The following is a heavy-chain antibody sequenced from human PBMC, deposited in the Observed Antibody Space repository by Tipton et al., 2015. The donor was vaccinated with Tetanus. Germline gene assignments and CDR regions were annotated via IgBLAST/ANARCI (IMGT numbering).Heavy chain of an antibody. CDR2: IYSSGTT. CDR3: ARSYYDLLTGNYIPYCFDY. CDR1: GDSISSGGYY. Sequence: TLSLTCSVSGDSISSGGYYWSWIRQHPGKGLEWIGYIYSSGTTNYNPSLRSRVTMSVDTSKNQFSRELTSVTAADTAVYYCARSYYDLLTGNYIPYCFDYWGRGSLVTVSS. V-gene: IGHV4-31*03. J-gene: IGHJ4*02. D-gene: IGHD3-9*01.